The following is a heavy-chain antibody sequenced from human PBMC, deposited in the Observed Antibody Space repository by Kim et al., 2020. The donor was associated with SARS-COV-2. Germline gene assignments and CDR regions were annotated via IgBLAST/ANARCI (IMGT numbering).Heavy chain of an antibody. V-gene: IGHV3-74*03. D-gene: IGHD6-19*01. CDR1: GFSFRSYW. CDR2: INSDGSSI. J-gene: IGHJ3*02. CDR3: AVIAVAGFDGFDI. Sequence: LSLTCAASGFSFRSYWMHWVRQVPGKGLVWVSSINSDGSSITYGDSVRGRFTISRDNAKSTLHLEMNSLRVEDTAVYSCAVIAVAGFDGFDIWGQGTMVTVSS.